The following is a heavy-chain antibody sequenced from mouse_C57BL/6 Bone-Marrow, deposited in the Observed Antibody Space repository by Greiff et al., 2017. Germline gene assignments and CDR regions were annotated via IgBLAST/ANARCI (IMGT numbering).Heavy chain of an antibody. J-gene: IGHJ2*01. CDR3: TSLGWDYGRRGGLGY. Sequence: QVQLKQPGAELVRPGASVTLSCKASGYTFTDYEMHWVKQTPVHGLEWIGAIDPETGGTAYNQKFKGKAILTAAKSSSTAYMERRSLTSEDSAVYYGTSLGWDYGRRGGLGYWGQGTTLTVSS. CDR2: IDPETGGT. D-gene: IGHD1-1*01. CDR1: GYTFTDYE. V-gene: IGHV1-15*01.